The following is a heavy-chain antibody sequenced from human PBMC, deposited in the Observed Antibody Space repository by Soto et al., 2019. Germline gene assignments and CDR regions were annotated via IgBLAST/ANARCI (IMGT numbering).Heavy chain of an antibody. CDR2: VYYSGTT. CDR1: GGSIRNGXXX. J-gene: IGHJ4*02. CDR3: VTVNLVGAAYYFDY. Sequence: TLSLTCTVSGGSIRNGXXXXGWIRQPPGKGLEWIGYVYYSGTTYSHPSLNSRVSISVDTSENQFSLRLTSVTAADTAVYYCVTVNLVGAAYYFDYWGPGTLVTV. V-gene: IGHV4-30-4*01. D-gene: IGHD1-26*01.